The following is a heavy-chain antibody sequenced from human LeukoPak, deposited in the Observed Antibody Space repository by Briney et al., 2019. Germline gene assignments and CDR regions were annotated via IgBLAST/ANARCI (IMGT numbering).Heavy chain of an antibody. Sequence: ASVKVSCKASGYTFTSYYMHWVRQAPGQGLEWKGLINPTGGRTTYAQKFQGRVAMTRDTSTSTVYMELSSLRSEDTAVYYCARADPVYDFWSGYFDYWGQGSLVTVSS. CDR1: GYTFTSYY. J-gene: IGHJ4*02. CDR2: INPTGGRT. CDR3: ARADPVYDFWSGYFDY. D-gene: IGHD3-3*01. V-gene: IGHV1-46*01.